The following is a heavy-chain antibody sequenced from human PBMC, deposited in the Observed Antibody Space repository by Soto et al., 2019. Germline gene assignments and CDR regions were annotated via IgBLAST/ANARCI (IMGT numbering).Heavy chain of an antibody. CDR1: GFTFSSYW. D-gene: IGHD3-9*01. J-gene: IGHJ4*02. CDR2: IKQDGSEK. V-gene: IGHV3-7*01. CDR3: ARDFDLYYFDY. Sequence: EGSLRLSCAAYGFTFSSYWMSWVRQAQGKGLEWVANIKQDGSEKYYVDSVKGRFTISRDNAKNSLYLQMNSLRAEDTAVYYCARDFDLYYFDYWGQGTLVTVSS.